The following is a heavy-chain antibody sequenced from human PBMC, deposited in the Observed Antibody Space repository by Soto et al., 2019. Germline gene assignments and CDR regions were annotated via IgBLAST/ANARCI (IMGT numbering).Heavy chain of an antibody. Sequence: WGSLRLSCAASGFTFSSYAMHWVRQAPGKGLEWVAVISYDGSNKYYADSVKGRFTISRDNSKNTLYLQMNSLRAEDTAVYYCARDEIVVVITNADDYWGQGTLVTVSS. CDR2: ISYDGSNK. CDR3: ARDEIVVVITNADDY. V-gene: IGHV3-30-3*01. J-gene: IGHJ4*02. CDR1: GFTFSSYA. D-gene: IGHD3-22*01.